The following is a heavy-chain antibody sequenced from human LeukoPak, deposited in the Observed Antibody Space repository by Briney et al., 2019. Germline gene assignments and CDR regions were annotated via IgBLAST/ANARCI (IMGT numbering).Heavy chain of an antibody. J-gene: IGHJ4*02. CDR3: ARAQDYRLVPFDY. D-gene: IGHD3-9*01. CDR1: GFTFSSYA. CDR2: ISYDGSNK. Sequence: GGSLRLSCAASGFTFSSYAMHWVRQAPGKGLEWVAVISYDGSNKCYADSVKGRFTISRDNSKNTLYLQMNSLRAEDTAVYYCARAQDYRLVPFDYWGQGTLVTVSS. V-gene: IGHV3-30-3*01.